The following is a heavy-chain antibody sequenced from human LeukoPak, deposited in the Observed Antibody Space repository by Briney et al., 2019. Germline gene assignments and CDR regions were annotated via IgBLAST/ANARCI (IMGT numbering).Heavy chain of an antibody. V-gene: IGHV1-2*02. CDR2: ISPNSGGT. CDR3: ARVRKQWLVKPHYYFDY. CDR1: GYSFSGHY. J-gene: IGHJ4*02. D-gene: IGHD6-19*01. Sequence: ASVKVSCKASGYSFSGHYMHWVRQAPGQGPEWMGWISPNSGGTNYAQKFQGRVTMTRDTSISTAYMELSRLRSDDTAVYYCARVRKQWLVKPHYYFDYWGQGTLVTVSS.